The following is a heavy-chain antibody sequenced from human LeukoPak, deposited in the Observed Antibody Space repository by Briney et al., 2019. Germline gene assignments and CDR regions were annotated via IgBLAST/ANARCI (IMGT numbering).Heavy chain of an antibody. V-gene: IGHV3-53*01. CDR2: IYSDNT. D-gene: IGHD3-22*01. Sequence: GGSLRLSCTVSGFTVSSNSMSWVRQAPGKGLEWVSFIYSDNTHYSDSVKGRFTISRDNSKNTLYLQMNSLRVEDTAVYYCARGQFRLSDYDSSAFDYWGQGTLVTVSS. J-gene: IGHJ4*02. CDR3: ARGQFRLSDYDSSAFDY. CDR1: GFTVSSNS.